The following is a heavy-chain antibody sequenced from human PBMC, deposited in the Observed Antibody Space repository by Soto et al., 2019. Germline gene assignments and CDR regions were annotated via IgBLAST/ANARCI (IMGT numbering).Heavy chain of an antibody. V-gene: IGHV3-21*01. D-gene: IGHD5-12*01. CDR2: ISSSSSYI. CDR1: GFTFSSYS. CDR3: AWLQLQGY. Sequence: GESLKISCAASGFTFSSYSMNWVRQAPGKGLEWVSSISSSSSYIYYADSVKGRFTISRDNAKNSLYLQMNSLRAEDTAVYYCAWLQLQGYWGQGTLVTVSS. J-gene: IGHJ4*02.